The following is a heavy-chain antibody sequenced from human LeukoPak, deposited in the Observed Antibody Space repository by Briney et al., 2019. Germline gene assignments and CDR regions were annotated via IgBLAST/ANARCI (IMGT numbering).Heavy chain of an antibody. Sequence: PPGGSLRLSCAASGFTLSNYAMSWVRQAPGKGLEWVSAISGSGGSTYYADSVKGRFTISRDNSKNTLYLQMNSLRAEDTAVYYCAKTGSSSPPPYYMDVWGKGTTVTVSS. CDR1: GFTLSNYA. CDR2: ISGSGGST. CDR3: AKTGSSSPPPYYMDV. V-gene: IGHV3-23*01. D-gene: IGHD6-6*01. J-gene: IGHJ6*03.